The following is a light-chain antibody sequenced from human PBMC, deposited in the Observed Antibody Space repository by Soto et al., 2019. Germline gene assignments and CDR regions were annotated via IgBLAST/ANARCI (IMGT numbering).Light chain of an antibody. J-gene: IGKJ2*01. CDR2: GAS. V-gene: IGKV3-15*01. CDR3: QQYNSWPHT. Sequence: EIVMTQSPATLSVSPGERATLSCRASQSVSSNLAWYQQKPGQAPRLLVYGASTRATGMPARFSGSGSGTEFTLTISSLQSEDFAVYYCQQYNSWPHTFGQGTTLEIK. CDR1: QSVSSN.